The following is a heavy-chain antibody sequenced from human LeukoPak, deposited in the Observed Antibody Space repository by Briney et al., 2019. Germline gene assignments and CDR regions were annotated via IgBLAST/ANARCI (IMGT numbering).Heavy chain of an antibody. D-gene: IGHD3-10*01. Sequence: PGGSLRLSCAASGLTFSSYAMSWVRQAPGKGLEWVSVISNSGGSTFYADSVKGRFTISRDNSKNTLYLQMNSLRAEDTAVYYCAKRASGSGTSLYYFDYWGQGTLVTVSS. CDR3: AKRASGSGTSLYYFDY. V-gene: IGHV3-23*01. CDR1: GLTFSSYA. J-gene: IGHJ4*02. CDR2: ISNSGGST.